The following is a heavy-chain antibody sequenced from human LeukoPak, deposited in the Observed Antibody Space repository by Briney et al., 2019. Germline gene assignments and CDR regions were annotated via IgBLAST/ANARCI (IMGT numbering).Heavy chain of an antibody. D-gene: IGHD6-13*01. CDR3: ARAVAAAGPPPDY. J-gene: IGHJ4*02. CDR1: GFTFSSYA. V-gene: IGHV3-21*01. CDR2: ISATTGNI. Sequence: GGSLRLSCAASGFTFSSYAMNWVRQAPGKGLEWVSSISATTGNIFYADSVRGRFTISRDNAKNSLYLQMNSLTADDTAVYYCARAVAAAGPPPDYWGQETLVTVSS.